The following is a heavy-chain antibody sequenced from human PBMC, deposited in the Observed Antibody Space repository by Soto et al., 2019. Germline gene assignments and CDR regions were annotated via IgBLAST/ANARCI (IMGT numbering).Heavy chain of an antibody. J-gene: IGHJ4*02. V-gene: IGHV4-39*01. D-gene: IGHD2-21*02. Sequence: QLQLQESGPGLVKPSETLSLTCTVSGGSISSSSYYWAWIRQPPGKGLEWIGSIYYSGSTYYNPSLKSRVTISVDTSKNQFSLKLSSVTAADTAVYYCARLGAVVTAIHFDYWGQGTLVTVSS. CDR3: ARLGAVVTAIHFDY. CDR2: IYYSGST. CDR1: GGSISSSSYY.